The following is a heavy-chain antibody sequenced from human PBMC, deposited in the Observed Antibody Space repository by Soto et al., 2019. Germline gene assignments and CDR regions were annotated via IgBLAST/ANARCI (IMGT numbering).Heavy chain of an antibody. V-gene: IGHV3-30*18. CDR2: ISYDGSNK. CDR3: AKDLSVTTVTTPFDY. D-gene: IGHD4-17*01. J-gene: IGHJ4*02. Sequence: QVQLVESGGGVVQPGRSLRLSCAASGFTFSSYGMHWVRQAPGKGLEWVAVISYDGSNKYYADSLKGRFTISRDNSKNTLYLQMNSLRAEDTAVYYCAKDLSVTTVTTPFDYWGQGTLVTVSS. CDR1: GFTFSSYG.